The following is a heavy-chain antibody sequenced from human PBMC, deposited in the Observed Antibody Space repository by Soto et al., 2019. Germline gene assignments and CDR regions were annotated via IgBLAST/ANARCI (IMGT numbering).Heavy chain of an antibody. Sequence: EVQLVESGGGLIQPGGSLRLSCAVSGFTVSNNYMSWVRQAPGKGLEGVSVIYSGGYTAYGDSVKGRFTISRDNSKNTQSSKLNGLGADPAPVFSWATQRGGGGYWGQGTLVTVSS. D-gene: IGHD3-16*01. CDR3: ATQRGGGGY. CDR2: IYSGGYT. V-gene: IGHV3-53*01. CDR1: GFTVSNNY. J-gene: IGHJ4*02.